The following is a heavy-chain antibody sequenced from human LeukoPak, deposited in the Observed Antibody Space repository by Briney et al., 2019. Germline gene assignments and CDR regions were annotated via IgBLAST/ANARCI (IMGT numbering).Heavy chain of an antibody. D-gene: IGHD1-1*01. J-gene: IGHJ4*02. Sequence: GGSLRLSCASSGFIFSTYSMNWVRQAPGKGLEGVSYIVGSSSTKYYADSVKGRFTISRDNAKNSLYLQMDSLRAEDTAVYYCATDSPETAAFDYWGQGTLVTVST. CDR3: ATDSPETAAFDY. CDR1: GFIFSTYS. CDR2: IVGSSSTK. V-gene: IGHV3-48*04.